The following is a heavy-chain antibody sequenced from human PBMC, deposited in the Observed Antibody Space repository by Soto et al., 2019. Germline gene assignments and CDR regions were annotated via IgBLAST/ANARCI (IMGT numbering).Heavy chain of an antibody. CDR2: IYHSGST. V-gene: IGHV4-4*02. CDR1: GGSISSSNW. Sequence: PSETLSLTCAVSGGSISSSNWWSWVRQPPGKGLEWIGEIYHSGSTNYNPSLKSRVTMSVDKSKNQFSLKLSSVTAADTAVYYCARAGGLGAVAVDYWGQGTLVTSPQ. CDR3: ARAGGLGAVAVDY. D-gene: IGHD6-19*01. J-gene: IGHJ4*02.